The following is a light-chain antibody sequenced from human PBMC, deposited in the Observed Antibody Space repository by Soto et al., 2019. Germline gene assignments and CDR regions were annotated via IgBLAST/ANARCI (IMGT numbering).Light chain of an antibody. CDR2: EAS. V-gene: IGKV1-5*03. Sequence: DIQMTQSPSTLSASVGDTVTVTCRASQSVSGWLAWYQQKPGEAPKLLIYEASSLQSGVPSRFSGSGSGTEFTLSISSLQPDDFATYYCQHYNVYPWTFGQGTKVDI. CDR1: QSVSGW. J-gene: IGKJ1*01. CDR3: QHYNVYPWT.